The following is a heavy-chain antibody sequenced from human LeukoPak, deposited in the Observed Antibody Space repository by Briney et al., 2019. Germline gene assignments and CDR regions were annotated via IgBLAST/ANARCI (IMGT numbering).Heavy chain of an antibody. J-gene: IGHJ4*02. CDR1: GFTFSNYA. CDR3: AKAYYDILTGSDY. Sequence: GGSLRLSCAVSGFTFSNYAMSWVRQAPGKGLEWVSSISGGGGSLYYADSVRGRFTISRDNSKNTLYLQMNSLRAEDTAVYYCAKAYYDILTGSDYWGQGTLVTVSS. CDR2: ISGGGGSL. V-gene: IGHV3-23*01. D-gene: IGHD3-9*01.